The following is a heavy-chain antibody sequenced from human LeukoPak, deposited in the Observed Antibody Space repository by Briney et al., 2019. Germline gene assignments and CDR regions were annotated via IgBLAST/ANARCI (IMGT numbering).Heavy chain of an antibody. Sequence: GGSLRLSCTASGFTFGDYVMSWVRQAPGKGLEWVGFIRSKAYGGTTKNAASVKGRFTISRDDSRSIAYLQMNSLKTEDTAVYYCARRYNYDSSGYYYVRDAFDIWGQGTMVTVSS. CDR2: IRSKAYGGTT. CDR3: ARRYNYDSSGYYYVRDAFDI. J-gene: IGHJ3*02. V-gene: IGHV3-49*04. CDR1: GFTFGDYV. D-gene: IGHD3-22*01.